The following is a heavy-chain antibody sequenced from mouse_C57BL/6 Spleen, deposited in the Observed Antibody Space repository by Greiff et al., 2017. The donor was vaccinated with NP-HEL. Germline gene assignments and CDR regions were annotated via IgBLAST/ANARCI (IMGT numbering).Heavy chain of an antibody. Sequence: EVQLQQSGPELVKPGDSVKISCKASGYSFPGYFMNWVMQSHGKSLDWIGRINPYNVVPFSNQKFRAKATLTVDKSSRTAHMELRSLTSEDSAVYYCARGGSSDNYAMDYWGQGTSVTVSA. D-gene: IGHD1-1*01. CDR1: GYSFPGYF. V-gene: IGHV1-20*01. CDR3: ARGGSSDNYAMDY. J-gene: IGHJ4*01. CDR2: INPYNVVP.